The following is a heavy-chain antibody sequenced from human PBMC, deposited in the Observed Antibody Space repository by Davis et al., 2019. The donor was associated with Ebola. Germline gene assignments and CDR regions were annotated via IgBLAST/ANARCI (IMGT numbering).Heavy chain of an antibody. CDR2: INPSGGST. D-gene: IGHD3-3*01. CDR1: GYTFTSYY. J-gene: IGHJ6*02. CDR3: ARCRERIKIFRSARLYGMDV. Sequence: AASVKVSCKASGYTFTSYYMHWVRQAPGQGLEWMGLINPSGGSTSYAQKFQGRVTMTRDTSTSTVYMELSSLRSEDTAVYYCARCRERIKIFRSARLYGMDVWGQGTTVTVSS. V-gene: IGHV1-46*01.